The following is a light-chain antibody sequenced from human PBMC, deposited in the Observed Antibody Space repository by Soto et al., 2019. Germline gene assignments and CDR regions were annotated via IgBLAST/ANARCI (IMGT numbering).Light chain of an antibody. CDR1: SSDVGSYNL. Sequence: QSVLTQPASVSGSPGQSITISCTGTSSDVGSYNLVSWYQQHPDKAPKLMIYEVSKRPSGVSNRFSGSKSGNTASLTISGLQAEDEADYYCCSYAGSSTYGFGTGTKVTDL. CDR3: CSYAGSSTYG. J-gene: IGLJ1*01. V-gene: IGLV2-23*02. CDR2: EVS.